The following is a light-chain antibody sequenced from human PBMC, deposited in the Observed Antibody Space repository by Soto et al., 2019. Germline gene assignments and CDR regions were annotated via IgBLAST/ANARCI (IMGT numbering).Light chain of an antibody. J-gene: IGLJ3*02. Sequence: QSALTQPASVSGSPGQSITISCTGTSSDVGGYNYVSWYQQHPGKAPKLMIYEVSDRPSGVSNRFSGSRSGNTASLTISGLQPEDEADYYCAVWDDSLNGWVFGGGTKLTVL. CDR2: EVS. CDR3: AVWDDSLNGWV. V-gene: IGLV2-14*01. CDR1: SSDVGGYNY.